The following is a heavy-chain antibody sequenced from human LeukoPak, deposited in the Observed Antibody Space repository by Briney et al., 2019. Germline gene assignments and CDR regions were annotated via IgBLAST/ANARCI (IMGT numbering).Heavy chain of an antibody. CDR2: IWYDGSNK. CDR3: ARAEGRAEYFQH. CDR1: GFTFSSYG. Sequence: GGSLRLSCAASGFTFSSYGMHWVRQAPGKGLEWVAVIWYDGSNKYYADSVKGRFTISRDNSKNTLYLQMNSLRAEDTAVYYCARAEGRAEYFQHWGQGTLVTVSS. V-gene: IGHV3-33*01. J-gene: IGHJ1*01.